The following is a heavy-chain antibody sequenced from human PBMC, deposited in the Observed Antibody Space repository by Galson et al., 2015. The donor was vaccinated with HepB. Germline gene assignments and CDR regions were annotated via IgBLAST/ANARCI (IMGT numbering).Heavy chain of an antibody. CDR2: IRSDSGVT. J-gene: IGHJ5*02. CDR3: ARGLGSASYSDHRFDP. Sequence: SLRLSCAASGFTFGRHSMNWVRQAPGKGLEWISYIRSDSGVTKYPDSVKGRFTISRDNARNSLYLRMNSLRDEDTAVYYCARGLGSASYSDHRFDPWGQGTLVTVSS. D-gene: IGHD3-10*01. CDR1: GFTFGRHS. V-gene: IGHV3-48*02.